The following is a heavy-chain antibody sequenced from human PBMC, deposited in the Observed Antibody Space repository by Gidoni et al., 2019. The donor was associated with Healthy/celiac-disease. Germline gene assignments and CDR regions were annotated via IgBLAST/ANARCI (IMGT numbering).Heavy chain of an antibody. CDR1: GGSFSGYY. CDR2: INHSGST. CDR3: ARGGTYYDILTGYSQPYGMDV. D-gene: IGHD3-9*01. Sequence: QAQLQQWGAGLLKPSETLSLTCAVYGGSFSGYYWSWIRQPPGKGLEWIGEINHSGSTNYNPSLKGRVTISVDTSKDQFTLKLSSVTAADTAVYYCARGGTYYDILTGYSQPYGMDVWGQGTTVTVSS. J-gene: IGHJ6*02. V-gene: IGHV4-34*01.